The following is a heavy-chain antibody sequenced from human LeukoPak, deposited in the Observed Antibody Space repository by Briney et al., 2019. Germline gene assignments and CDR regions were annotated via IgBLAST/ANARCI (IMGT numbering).Heavy chain of an antibody. J-gene: IGHJ6*02. CDR1: GFSFTDYS. CDR3: VKDRPCQTCMPIDA. CDR2: LVRCGEYK. D-gene: IGHD2-2*01. V-gene: IGHV3-23*01. Sequence: GGSLRLSCAASGFSFTDYSMSWVRQAPGEGLEWVAGLVRCGEYKHYADSVKGRFTLSRDNSKDTVSLQMNSLRDEDLAIYFCVKDRPCQTCMPIDAGGQGTAVTVSS.